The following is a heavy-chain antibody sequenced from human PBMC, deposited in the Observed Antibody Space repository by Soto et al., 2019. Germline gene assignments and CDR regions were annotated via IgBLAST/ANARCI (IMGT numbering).Heavy chain of an antibody. V-gene: IGHV3-30*18. J-gene: IGHJ6*03. Sequence: GGSLRLSCAASGFTFSSYGMHWVRQAPGKGLEWVAVISYDGSNKYYADSVKGRFTISRDNSKNTLYLQMNSLRAEDTAVYYCAKSAVALWDYYYYMDVWGKGTTVTVSS. CDR2: ISYDGSNK. D-gene: IGHD2-15*01. CDR1: GFTFSSYG. CDR3: AKSAVALWDYYYYMDV.